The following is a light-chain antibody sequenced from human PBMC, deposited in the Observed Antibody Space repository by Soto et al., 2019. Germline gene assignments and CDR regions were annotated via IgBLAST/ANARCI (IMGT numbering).Light chain of an antibody. CDR3: KQYGTSPYT. V-gene: IGKV3D-20*01. Sequence: EIVLTQSPATLSLSPGERATLSCGASQSVSSSYLAWYQQKPGLAPRLLIYDASSRAPDLPDRFSGSGSGTYFTLTISRLQPDDFAVYYCKQYGTSPYTCGQGTKLEIK. CDR2: DAS. J-gene: IGKJ2*01. CDR1: QSVSSSY.